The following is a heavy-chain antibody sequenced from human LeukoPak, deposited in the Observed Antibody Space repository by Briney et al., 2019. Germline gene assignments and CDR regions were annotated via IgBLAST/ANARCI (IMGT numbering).Heavy chain of an antibody. CDR3: ARVGSSSWSNWFDP. Sequence: AETLSLTCTVSGGSISSYYWSWLRQPPGKGLERIGYIYYSGSTNYNPSLKSRVTISVETSKNQFSLKLSSVTAADTAVYYCARVGSSSWSNWFDPWGQGTLVTVSS. D-gene: IGHD6-13*01. V-gene: IGHV4-59*01. J-gene: IGHJ5*02. CDR2: IYYSGST. CDR1: GGSISSYY.